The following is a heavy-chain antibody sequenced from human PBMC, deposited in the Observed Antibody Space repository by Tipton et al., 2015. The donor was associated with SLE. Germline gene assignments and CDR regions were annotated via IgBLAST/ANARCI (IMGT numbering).Heavy chain of an antibody. J-gene: IGHJ4*02. V-gene: IGHV4-31*03. Sequence: TLSLTCSVSGGSISSGGYYWSWIRHHPGKGLEWIGYIHDSGLTYYNPSLKSRVTTSVDTSKNQFSLKLSSVTVADTAMYYCARRWGGSYYQGVFDYWGQGTLVTVSS. D-gene: IGHD1-26*01. CDR1: GGSISSGGYY. CDR2: IHDSGLT. CDR3: ARRWGGSYYQGVFDY.